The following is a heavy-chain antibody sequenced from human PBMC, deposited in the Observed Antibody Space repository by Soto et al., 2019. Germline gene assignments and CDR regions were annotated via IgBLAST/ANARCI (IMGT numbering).Heavy chain of an antibody. J-gene: IGHJ6*02. D-gene: IGHD3-3*02. CDR2: INPNSGGT. CDR1: GYTFTGYY. CDR3: ARDMSPPFLEWPEDGMDV. Sequence: VASVKVSCKASGYTFTGYYMHWVRQAPGQGLEWMGWINPNSGGTNYAQKFQGRVTMTRDTSISTAYMELSRLRSDDTAVYYCARDMSPPFLEWPEDGMDVWGQGTTVTVSS. V-gene: IGHV1-2*02.